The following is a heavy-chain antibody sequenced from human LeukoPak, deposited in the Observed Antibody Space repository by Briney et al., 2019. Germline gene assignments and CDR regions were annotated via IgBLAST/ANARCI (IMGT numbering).Heavy chain of an antibody. Sequence: GGSLRLSCGASGFTFSSYAMSWVRQAPGKGLEWVSAISGSGGSTYYADSVKGRFTISRDNSKSTLCLQMNSLRAEDTAVYYCARGSTYYDSSGQVPFDYWGQGTLVTVSS. CDR2: ISGSGGST. D-gene: IGHD3-22*01. CDR1: GFTFSSYA. V-gene: IGHV3-23*01. CDR3: ARGSTYYDSSGQVPFDY. J-gene: IGHJ4*02.